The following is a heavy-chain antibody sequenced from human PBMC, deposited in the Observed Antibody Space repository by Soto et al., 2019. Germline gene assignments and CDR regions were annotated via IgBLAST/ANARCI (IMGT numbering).Heavy chain of an antibody. Sequence: ASVKVSCKASGYTFTGYYMHWVRQAPGQGLEWMGWINPNSGGTNYAQKFQGWVTMTRDTSISTAYMELSRLRSDDTAVYYCARGDYSSSSYDYWGQGTPVTVSS. J-gene: IGHJ4*02. CDR1: GYTFTGYY. CDR2: INPNSGGT. CDR3: ARGDYSSSSYDY. D-gene: IGHD6-13*01. V-gene: IGHV1-2*04.